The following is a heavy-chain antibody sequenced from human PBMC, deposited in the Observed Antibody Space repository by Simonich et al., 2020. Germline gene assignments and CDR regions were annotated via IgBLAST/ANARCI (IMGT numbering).Heavy chain of an antibody. J-gene: IGHJ4*02. Sequence: GGGLVKPGGSLRLSCAASGFTFSSYSMNWVRQAPGEGLEWVSSISSSSSYIYYADSVKGRFTISRDTAKNSLYLQMNSLRAEDTAVYYCARDTSYYGSGSYYFDYWGQGTLVTVSS. CDR3: ARDTSYYGSGSYYFDY. V-gene: IGHV3-21*01. CDR1: GFTFSSYS. D-gene: IGHD3-10*01. CDR2: ISSSSSYI.